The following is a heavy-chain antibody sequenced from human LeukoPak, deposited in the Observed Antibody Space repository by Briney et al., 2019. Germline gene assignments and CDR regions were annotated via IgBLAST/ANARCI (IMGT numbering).Heavy chain of an antibody. D-gene: IGHD4-11*01. CDR1: GFTFNSHY. V-gene: IGHV3-74*01. Sequence: GGSLRLSCAFSGFTFNSHYVHWIRQAPGQGLLWVSRTTDDATTTYADSVRGRFTISRDIAKKTLYLQMNSLRAEDTAVYYCARGHLYSFDHWGQGALVTVSS. CDR2: TTDDATTT. J-gene: IGHJ4*02. CDR3: ARGHLYSFDH.